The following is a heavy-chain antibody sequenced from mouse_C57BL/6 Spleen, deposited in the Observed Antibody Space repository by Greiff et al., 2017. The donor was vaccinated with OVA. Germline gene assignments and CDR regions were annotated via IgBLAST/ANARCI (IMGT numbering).Heavy chain of an antibody. CDR3: ARHETYYFDY. J-gene: IGHJ2*01. Sequence: EVKLVESGGGLVKPGGSLKLSCAASGFTFSDYGMHWVRQAPEKGLEWVAYISSGSSTIYYADTVKGRFTISRDNAKNTLFLQMTSLKSEDTAMYYCARHETYYFDYWGQGTTLTVSS. CDR2: ISSGSSTI. V-gene: IGHV5-17*03. CDR1: GFTFSDYG.